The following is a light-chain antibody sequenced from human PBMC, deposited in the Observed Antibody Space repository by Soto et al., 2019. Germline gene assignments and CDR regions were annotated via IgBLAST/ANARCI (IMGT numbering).Light chain of an antibody. CDR1: SSDVGAYNY. V-gene: IGLV2-14*01. CDR2: DVT. Sequence: QSVLTQPASVSGPPGQSITISCTGTSSDVGAYNYVSWYQHHPGKAPRLVIYDVTNRPSGISDRLSGSKSGNTASLTISGLLAEDEADYYCTSYTSTSTYVFGTGTKLTVL. J-gene: IGLJ1*01. CDR3: TSYTSTSTYV.